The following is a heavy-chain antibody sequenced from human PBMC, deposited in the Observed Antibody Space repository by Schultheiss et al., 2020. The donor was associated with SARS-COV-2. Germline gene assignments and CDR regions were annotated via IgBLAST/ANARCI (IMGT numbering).Heavy chain of an antibody. CDR3: ARDHRRYSYGNSPNYFDY. J-gene: IGHJ4*02. CDR2: SWREGNNE. CDR1: GFTFNYYG. D-gene: IGHD5-18*01. Sequence: GGSLRLSCAASGFTFNYYGIHWVRQAPGKGLEWVAVSWREGNNEHYADSVKGRFTISRDNSKNTLYLQMNSLRAEDTAVYYCARDHRRYSYGNSPNYFDYWGQGTLVTVSS. V-gene: IGHV3-33*01.